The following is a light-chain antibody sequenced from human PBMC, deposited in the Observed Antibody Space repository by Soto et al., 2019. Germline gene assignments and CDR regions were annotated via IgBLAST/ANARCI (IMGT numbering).Light chain of an antibody. CDR3: QHYGSTPWS. CDR2: GAS. V-gene: IGKV3-20*01. J-gene: IGKJ1*01. Sequence: DIVMAPSRATLSVSPGEGATLSCRASQSVSSTYLAWYQQRPGQAPRLLIYGASTRATDIPDRISGSGSGTDFTLTVSRLEPEDFAVYYCQHYGSTPWSFGQGTKVDTK. CDR1: QSVSSTY.